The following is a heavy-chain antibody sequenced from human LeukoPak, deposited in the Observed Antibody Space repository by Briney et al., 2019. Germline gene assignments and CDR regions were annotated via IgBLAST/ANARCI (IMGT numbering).Heavy chain of an antibody. D-gene: IGHD2-15*01. CDR1: GFTFSGHW. J-gene: IGHJ4*02. CDR2: DGSST. V-gene: IGHV3-74*01. CDR3: AKDLRCSGGSCYYFDY. Sequence: GGSLRLSRAVSGFTFSGHWMFWVRQAPGKGLEWVSSDGSSTGYTDSVKGRFTVSRDNAKNTLYLQMNSLRAEDTAVYYCAKDLRCSGGSCYYFDYWGQGTLVTVSS.